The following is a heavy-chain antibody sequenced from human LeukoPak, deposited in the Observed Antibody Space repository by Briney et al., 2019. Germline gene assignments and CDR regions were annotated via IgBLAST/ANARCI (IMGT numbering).Heavy chain of an antibody. J-gene: IGHJ4*02. Sequence: ASVKVSCKASGYTFTAYAINWVRQAPGQRLEWMGWINVGSGNTKYSQKFQGRVTITRDTSASTAYMEMSSLTSEDTAVYYCARAPSGGTGDFDYWGQGTLVTVSS. V-gene: IGHV1-3*01. CDR1: GYTFTAYA. CDR3: ARAPSGGTGDFDY. CDR2: INVGSGNT. D-gene: IGHD2-15*01.